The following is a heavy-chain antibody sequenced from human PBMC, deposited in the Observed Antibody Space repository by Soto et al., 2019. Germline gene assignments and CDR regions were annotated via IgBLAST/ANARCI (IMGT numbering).Heavy chain of an antibody. Sequence: QVQLVQSGAEVKKPGASLKVSCKASGYRFTGYGLHWVRQAPGQGLQWMGWITPKSGATDYAQKFQGSVTMTREMSTNTAYLELSGLRSDYTADDTAVYYCATSNYGGDDYFQYGLDVWGQGTTVTVSS. CDR2: ITPKSGAT. V-gene: IGHV1-2*02. CDR1: GYRFTGYG. CDR3: VYYCATSNYGGDDYFQYGLDV. D-gene: IGHD2-21*02. J-gene: IGHJ6*02.